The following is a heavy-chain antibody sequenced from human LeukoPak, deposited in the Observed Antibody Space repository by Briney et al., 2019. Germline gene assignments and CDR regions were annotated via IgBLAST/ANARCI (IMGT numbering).Heavy chain of an antibody. V-gene: IGHV3-43*01. Sequence: SGGSLRLSCAASEFTFDDYTMHWVRQAPGKGLEWVSLISWDGGSTYYADSVKGRFTISRDNSKNSLYLQMNSLRTEDTALYYCAKEHGSGSYYRPLDYWGQGTLVTVSS. J-gene: IGHJ4*02. D-gene: IGHD3-10*01. CDR3: AKEHGSGSYYRPLDY. CDR1: EFTFDDYT. CDR2: ISWDGGST.